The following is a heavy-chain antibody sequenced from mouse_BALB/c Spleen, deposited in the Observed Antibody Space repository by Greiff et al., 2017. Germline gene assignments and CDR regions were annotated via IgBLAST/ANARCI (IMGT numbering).Heavy chain of an antibody. CDR3: ARAPMDY. V-gene: IGHV7-3*02. CDR2: IRNKANGYTT. J-gene: IGHJ4*01. CDR1: GFTFTDYY. Sequence: VQLQQSGGGLVQPGGSLRLSCATSGFTFTDYYMSWVRQPPGKALEWLGFIRNKANGYTTEYSASVKGRFTISRDNSQSILYLQMNTLRAEDSATYYCARAPMDYWGQGTSVTVSS.